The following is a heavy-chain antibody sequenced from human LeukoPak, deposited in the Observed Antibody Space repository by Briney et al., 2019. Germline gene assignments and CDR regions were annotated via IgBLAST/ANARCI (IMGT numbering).Heavy chain of an antibody. D-gene: IGHD1-14*01. CDR3: ARETTQKGAHYMDV. V-gene: IGHV4-30-4*07. CDR1: GGSISSGGYS. Sequence: SQTLSLTCAVSGGSISSGGYSWSWIRQPPGKGLDWIGYIYYSGSTNYNPSLKSRVTISVDTSKNQFSLKLSSVTAADTAVYYCARETTQKGAHYMDVWGKGTTVTISS. CDR2: IYYSGST. J-gene: IGHJ6*03.